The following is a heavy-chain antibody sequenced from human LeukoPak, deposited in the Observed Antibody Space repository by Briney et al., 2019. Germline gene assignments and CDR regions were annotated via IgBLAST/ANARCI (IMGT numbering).Heavy chain of an antibody. CDR3: AEGDGSGSYYFL. D-gene: IGHD3-10*01. Sequence: SETLSLTCAVYGGSLSGYYWSWIRQPPGKGLEWIGEINHSGSTNYNPSLKSRVTISVDTSKNQFSLKLSSVTAADTAVYYCAEGDGSGSYYFLWGQGTLVTVSS. V-gene: IGHV4-34*01. CDR2: INHSGST. CDR1: GGSLSGYY. J-gene: IGHJ4*02.